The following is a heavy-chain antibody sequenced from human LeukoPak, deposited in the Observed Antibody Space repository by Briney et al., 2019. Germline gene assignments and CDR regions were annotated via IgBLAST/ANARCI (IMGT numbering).Heavy chain of an antibody. CDR1: GGSFSGHY. CDR3: ARGILFDYYFDS. J-gene: IGHJ4*02. V-gene: IGHV4-34*01. D-gene: IGHD3-9*01. CDR2: IHYSGAT. Sequence: PSETLSLTCAVYGGSFSGHYWSWICQSPGKGLEWIAEIHYSGATNYNPSLKSRVTISGDTSKNQVFLRMTSVTAADTALYYCARGILFDYYFDSWGQGTLVTVSS.